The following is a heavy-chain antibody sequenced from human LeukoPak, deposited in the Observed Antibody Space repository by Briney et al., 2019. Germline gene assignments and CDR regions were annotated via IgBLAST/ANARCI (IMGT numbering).Heavy chain of an antibody. CDR1: GFTFSSHA. CDR3: TRVYLERLTAGYFDH. J-gene: IGHJ4*02. D-gene: IGHD2-8*01. V-gene: IGHV3-23*01. CDR2: ISGSGGST. Sequence: GGSLRLSCAASGFTFSSHAMSWVRQAPGKGLEWVSAISGSGGSTYYADSVKGRFTISRDNSKNTLFLQMNSLRDEDTAVYYCTRVYLERLTAGYFDHWGQGTLVTVSP.